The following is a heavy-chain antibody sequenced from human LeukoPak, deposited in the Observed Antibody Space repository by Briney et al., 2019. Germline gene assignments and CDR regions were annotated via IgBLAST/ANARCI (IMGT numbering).Heavy chain of an antibody. J-gene: IGHJ4*02. CDR2: INPSGGST. CDR3: ASVMITFGGVVHPFDY. V-gene: IGHV1-46*01. Sequence: ASVKVSCKASGYTFTSYYMHWVRQAPGQGLEWMGIINPSGGSTSYAQKFQGRVTMTRDTSTSTVYMELSSLRSEDTAVYYCASVMITFGGVVHPFDYWGQGTLVTVSS. CDR1: GYTFTSYY. D-gene: IGHD3-16*01.